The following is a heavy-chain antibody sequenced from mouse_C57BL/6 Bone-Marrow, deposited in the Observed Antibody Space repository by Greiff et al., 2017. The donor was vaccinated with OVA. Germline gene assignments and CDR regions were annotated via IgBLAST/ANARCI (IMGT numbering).Heavy chain of an antibody. CDR2: IDPSDSYT. D-gene: IGHD2-2*01. J-gene: IGHJ4*01. V-gene: IGHV1-59*01. CDR1: GYTFTSYW. CDR3: AVWLRRAMDY. Sequence: VQLKQPGAELVRPGTSVKLSCKASGYTFTSYWMPWVKQRPGQGLEWIGVIDPSDSYTNYNQKFKGKATLTVDTSSSTAYMQLSSLTSEDSAVYYCAVWLRRAMDYWGQGTSVTVSS.